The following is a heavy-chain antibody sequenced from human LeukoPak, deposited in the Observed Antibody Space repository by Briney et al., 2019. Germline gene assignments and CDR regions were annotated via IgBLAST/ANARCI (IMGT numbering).Heavy chain of an antibody. CDR3: ASHGITIFGVVPLLDV. CDR1: GYTFTSYA. CDR2: INAGNGNT. D-gene: IGHD3-3*01. J-gene: IGHJ6*02. Sequence: ASVTVSCTASGYTFTSYAMHWVRQAPGQRLEWMGWINAGNGNTKYSQKFQGRVTITRDTSASTAYMELSSLRSEDTAVYYCASHGITIFGVVPLLDVWGQGTTVTVSS. V-gene: IGHV1-3*01.